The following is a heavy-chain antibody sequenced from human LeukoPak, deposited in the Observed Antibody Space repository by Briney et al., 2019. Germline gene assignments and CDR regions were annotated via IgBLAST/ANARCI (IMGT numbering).Heavy chain of an antibody. J-gene: IGHJ4*02. V-gene: IGHV3-15*01. CDR2: IKSKTDGGTT. Sequence: GGSLRLSCAASGFTFSNAWMSWVRQAPGKGLEWVGRIKSKTDGGTTDYAAPVKGRFTISRDDSKNTLYLQMNSLKTEDTAVYYCTTEEYYYYDSSGPTLDYWGQGTLVTVSS. CDR1: GFTFSNAW. CDR3: TTEEYYYYDSSGPTLDY. D-gene: IGHD3-22*01.